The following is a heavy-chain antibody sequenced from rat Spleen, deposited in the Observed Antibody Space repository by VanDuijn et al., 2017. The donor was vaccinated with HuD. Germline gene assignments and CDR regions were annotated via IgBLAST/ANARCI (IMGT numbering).Heavy chain of an antibody. Sequence: EVQLVESDGGLVQPGRSLKLSCAASGFTFSDYYMAWVRQAPTKGLEWVATISSDGRRNYYRDSVKGRFTISRVNAKSSLYLQMNNLRSEDTAMYYCARHGYNSYFDYWGQGVMVTVSS. V-gene: IGHV5-29*01. CDR3: ARHGYNSYFDY. J-gene: IGHJ2*01. CDR1: GFTFSDYY. D-gene: IGHD1-9*01. CDR2: ISSDGRRN.